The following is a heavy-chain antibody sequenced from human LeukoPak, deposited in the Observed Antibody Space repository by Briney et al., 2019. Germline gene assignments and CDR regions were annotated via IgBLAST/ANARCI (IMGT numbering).Heavy chain of an antibody. V-gene: IGHV3-74*01. Sequence: PGGSLRLSCAASGFTFSSYWMHWVRQAPGKGLVWVSRISTDGSSTNSADSVKGRLTISRDNAKNTLYLQMNSLRAEDTAVYYCVREYSSSSGRAFDMWGRGTMVTV. CDR3: VREYSSSSGRAFDM. D-gene: IGHD6-6*01. J-gene: IGHJ3*02. CDR2: ISTDGSST. CDR1: GFTFSSYW.